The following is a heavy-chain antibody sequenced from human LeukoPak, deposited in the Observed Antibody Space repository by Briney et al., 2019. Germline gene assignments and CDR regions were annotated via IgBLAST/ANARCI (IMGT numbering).Heavy chain of an antibody. J-gene: IGHJ5*02. D-gene: IGHD3-10*01. V-gene: IGHV4-39*07. CDR3: ARVGFSYYYGSGSKGHWFDP. CDR2: IYYSGST. CDR1: GGSISSSSYY. Sequence: SETLSLTCTVSGGSISSSSYYWGWIRQPPGKGLEWIGSIYYSGSTYYNPSLKSRVTISVDTSKNQFSLKLSSVTAADTAVYYCARVGFSYYYGSGSKGHWFDPWGQGTLVTVSS.